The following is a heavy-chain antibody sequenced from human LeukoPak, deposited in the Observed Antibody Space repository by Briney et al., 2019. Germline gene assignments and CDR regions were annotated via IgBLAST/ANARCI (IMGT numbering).Heavy chain of an antibody. D-gene: IGHD3-22*01. Sequence: GGSLRVSCAASGFTFSSYSMNWVRQAPGKGLEWVSSISSSSSYIYYADSVKGRFTISRDNAKNSLYLQMNSLGAEDTAVYYCASIYDSSGYPFDYWGQGTLVTVSS. CDR1: GFTFSSYS. CDR3: ASIYDSSGYPFDY. V-gene: IGHV3-21*01. CDR2: ISSSSSYI. J-gene: IGHJ4*02.